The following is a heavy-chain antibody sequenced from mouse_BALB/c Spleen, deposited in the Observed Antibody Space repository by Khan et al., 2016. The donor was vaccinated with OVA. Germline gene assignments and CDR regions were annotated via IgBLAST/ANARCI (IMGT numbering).Heavy chain of an antibody. V-gene: IGHV1-18*01. CDR2: INPKNGVT. Sequence: VRLQQSGPELVKPGASVKISCKTSGYTFTEYTLHWVKQSHGKSLEWIGVINPKNGVTSYNQKFKGKATLTVDKSSSTAYMEFRSLTSEDSAVYYCARDAGRYGRQGTSVTVSS. J-gene: IGHJ4*01. D-gene: IGHD3-3*01. CDR3: ARDAGRY. CDR1: GYTFTEYT.